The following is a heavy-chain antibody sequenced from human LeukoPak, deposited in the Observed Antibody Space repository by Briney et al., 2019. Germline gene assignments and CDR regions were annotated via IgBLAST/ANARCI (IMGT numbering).Heavy chain of an antibody. J-gene: IGHJ4*02. Sequence: SETLSLTCTVSSGSVSVHSHYWGWVRQPPGMGLEWIGCIYYTGSTYYNASLKSRVTISVDTSKNQFSLNLTSVTAADTAVYYCARHPGQQLDSYYFDYWGQGTLVTVSS. D-gene: IGHD6-13*01. V-gene: IGHV4-39*07. CDR1: SGSVSVHSHY. CDR2: IYYTGST. CDR3: ARHPGQQLDSYYFDY.